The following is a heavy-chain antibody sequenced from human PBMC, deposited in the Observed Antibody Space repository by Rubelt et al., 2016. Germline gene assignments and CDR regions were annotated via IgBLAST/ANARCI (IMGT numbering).Heavy chain of an antibody. V-gene: IGHV3-23*01. D-gene: IGHD4-11*01. CDR3: AKVWTATIGRYYGMDV. CDR1: SSYG. Sequence: SSYGMHWVRQAPGKGLEWVSVISGSGDYTYYADSVKGRFTISRYNSKNTLYLQMNSLRAEDTAVYYCAKVWTATIGRYYGMDVWGQGTTVTVSS. CDR2: ISGSGDYT. J-gene: IGHJ6*02.